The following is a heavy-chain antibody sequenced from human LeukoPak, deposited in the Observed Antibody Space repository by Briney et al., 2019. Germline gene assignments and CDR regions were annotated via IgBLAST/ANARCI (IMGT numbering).Heavy chain of an antibody. Sequence: GSLRLSCAASGFTFSSYAMSWVRQAPGKGLEWVSAISASAGSSYYADSVKGRFTISRDNSKNTLYLRMNSLRAEDTAVYYCAKDRNIRSLEWSFDYWGQGTLVTVSS. D-gene: IGHD3-3*01. CDR3: AKDRNIRSLEWSFDY. CDR1: GFTFSSYA. CDR2: ISASAGSS. J-gene: IGHJ4*02. V-gene: IGHV3-23*01.